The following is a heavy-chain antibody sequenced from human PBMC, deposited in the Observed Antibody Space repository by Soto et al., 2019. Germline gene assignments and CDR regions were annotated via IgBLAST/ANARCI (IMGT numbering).Heavy chain of an antibody. V-gene: IGHV3-23*01. J-gene: IGHJ4*02. CDR2: FTNYGAT. Sequence: EVQLLESAGGLVQPGGSLRLSCAASGFTFSSYAMSWLRQAPGKGLEWVSTFTNYGATYYADSVKGRFTISRDNSKNTLYLQMNSLRAEDTAVYYCAREFASGSPNYDYWGLGTLVTVSS. D-gene: IGHD3-10*01. CDR3: AREFASGSPNYDY. CDR1: GFTFSSYA.